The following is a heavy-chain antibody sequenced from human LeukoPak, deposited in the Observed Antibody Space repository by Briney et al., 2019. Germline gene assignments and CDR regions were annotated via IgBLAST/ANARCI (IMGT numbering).Heavy chain of an antibody. J-gene: IGHJ4*02. CDR1: GGSISSYY. V-gene: IGHV4-59*01. CDR3: ARGDIVASTIDY. CDR2: IYHSGST. D-gene: IGHD5-12*01. Sequence: SETLSLTSTVSGGSISSYYWSWIRQPPGKGLEWIGYIYHSGSTNYNPSLKSRVTISVDTSKNQFSLKLSSVTAADTAVYYCARGDIVASTIDYWGQGTLVTVSS.